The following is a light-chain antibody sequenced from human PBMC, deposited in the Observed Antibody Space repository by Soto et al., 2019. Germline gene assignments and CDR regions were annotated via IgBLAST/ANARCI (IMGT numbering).Light chain of an antibody. CDR3: SSYTSSNTLV. Sequence: QSVLTQPASVSGSPGQSITISCTVTSSDVGAYNYVSWYQQHPGKAPKLMIFEVSDRPSGVSNRFSGSKSGNTASLTISGLQAEDEADYYCSSYTSSNTLVFGGGTKLTVL. J-gene: IGLJ2*01. CDR1: SSDVGAYNY. V-gene: IGLV2-14*01. CDR2: EVS.